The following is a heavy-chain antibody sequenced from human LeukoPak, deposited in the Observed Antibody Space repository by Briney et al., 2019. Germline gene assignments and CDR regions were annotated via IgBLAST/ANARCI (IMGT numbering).Heavy chain of an antibody. J-gene: IGHJ3*02. CDR3: ARAPTVTKYDAFDI. D-gene: IGHD4-17*01. Sequence: SETLSLTCTVSGGSISSSSYYWGWIRQPPGKGLEWIGSIYYSGSTYYNPSLKSRVTISVDRSKNQFSLKLSSVTAADTAVYYCARAPTVTKYDAFDIWGQGTMVTVSS. V-gene: IGHV4-39*07. CDR2: IYYSGST. CDR1: GGSISSSSYY.